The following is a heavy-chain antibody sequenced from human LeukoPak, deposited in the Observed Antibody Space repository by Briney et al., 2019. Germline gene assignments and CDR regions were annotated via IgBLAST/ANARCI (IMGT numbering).Heavy chain of an antibody. D-gene: IGHD5-24*01. CDR3: ARETPRRGETRDGYR. CDR2: IKEDGSET. CDR1: GGSITNYY. Sequence: ETLSLTCTVSGGSITNYYWSWVRQVPGKGLECLANIKEDGSETYYADSVKGRFTISRDNPKNLLFLQINSLRVEDTAVYYCARETPRRGETRDGYRWGQGTLVTVSS. J-gene: IGHJ4*02. V-gene: IGHV3-7*01.